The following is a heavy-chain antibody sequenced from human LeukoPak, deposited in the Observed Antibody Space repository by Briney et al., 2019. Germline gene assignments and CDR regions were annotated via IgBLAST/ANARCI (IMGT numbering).Heavy chain of an antibody. D-gene: IGHD5-12*01. CDR2: LFYSGNT. CDR3: GRVRKGNTGSPEYFED. J-gene: IGHJ1*01. CDR1: GGSISSYY. Sequence: PSETLSLTCSVSGGSISSYYWSWIRQPPGKGLEWIGYLFYSGNTNSNPSLKSRVTILADTSKNQFSLRLNSVTAWDPPTYFCGRVRKGNTGSPEYFEDWGQGTLVTVSS. V-gene: IGHV4-59*01.